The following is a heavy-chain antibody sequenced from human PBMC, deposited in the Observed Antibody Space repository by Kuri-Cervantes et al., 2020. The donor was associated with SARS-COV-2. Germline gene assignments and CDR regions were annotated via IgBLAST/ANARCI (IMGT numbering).Heavy chain of an antibody. J-gene: IGHJ6*02. CDR2: ISYDGSNK. D-gene: IGHD2-2*01. CDR3: ARDLGVVVPAIDYGMDV. Sequence: GGSLRLSCAASGFTFSSYAMHWVRQAPGKGLEWVAVISYDGSNKYYADYVKGRFTISRDNSKNTLYLQMNSLRAEDTAVYYCARDLGVVVPAIDYGMDVWGQGTTVTVSS. CDR1: GFTFSSYA. V-gene: IGHV3-30-3*01.